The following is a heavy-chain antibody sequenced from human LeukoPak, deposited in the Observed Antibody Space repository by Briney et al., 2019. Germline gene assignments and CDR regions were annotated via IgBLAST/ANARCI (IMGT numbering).Heavy chain of an antibody. D-gene: IGHD1-26*01. Sequence: PGGSLRLSCAASGFTFSNYAMNWIRQAPGKGLEWVSGISGSGGSTYYADSVKGRLTISRDNSKNTLYLQMHSLRAEDTAVYYCAREGPGRPIDYWGQGTLVTVSS. CDR1: GFTFSNYA. CDR3: AREGPGRPIDY. J-gene: IGHJ4*02. V-gene: IGHV3-23*01. CDR2: ISGSGGST.